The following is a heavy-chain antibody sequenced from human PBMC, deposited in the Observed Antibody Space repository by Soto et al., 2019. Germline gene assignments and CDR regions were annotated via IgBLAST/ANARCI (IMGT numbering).Heavy chain of an antibody. CDR1: GFTFGDYA. Sequence: GGSLRLSCTASGFTFGDYAMSWFRQAPGKGLEWVGFIRSKAYGGTTEYAASVKGRFTISRDDSKSIAYLQMNSLKTEDTAVYYCTRGRKGWSGYNYYYYYMDVWGKGTTVTVSS. CDR2: IRSKAYGGTT. CDR3: TRGRKGWSGYNYYYYYMDV. D-gene: IGHD3-3*01. J-gene: IGHJ6*03. V-gene: IGHV3-49*03.